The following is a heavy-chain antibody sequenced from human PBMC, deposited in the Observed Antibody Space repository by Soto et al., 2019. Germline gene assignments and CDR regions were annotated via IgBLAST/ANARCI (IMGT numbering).Heavy chain of an antibody. CDR1: GGTFSSYA. CDR3: ARDRYSGSYYYYYGMDV. D-gene: IGHD1-26*01. J-gene: IGHJ6*02. V-gene: IGHV1-69*01. CDR2: IIPIFGTA. Sequence: VQLVQSGAEVKKPGSSVKVSCKASGGTFSSYAISWVRQAPGQGLEWMGGIIPIFGTANYAQKFQGRVTITADESTSTAYMELSSLRSEDTAVYYCARDRYSGSYYYYYGMDVWGQGTTVTVSS.